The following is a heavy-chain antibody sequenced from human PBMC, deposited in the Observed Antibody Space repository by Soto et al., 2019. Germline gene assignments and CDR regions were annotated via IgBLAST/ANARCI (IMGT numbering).Heavy chain of an antibody. CDR3: ARDHRAGSYDWFDP. Sequence: SQTLSLTCAISGDSVSSNSATWNWIRQSQSRDLELLGRTYYRSKWYNDYAVSVKSRITINPDTSKNQFSLQLNSVTPEDTVVYYCARDHRAGSYDWFDPWGQGILVTVSS. V-gene: IGHV6-1*01. D-gene: IGHD3-10*01. J-gene: IGHJ5*02. CDR1: GDSVSSNSAT. CDR2: TYYRSKWYN.